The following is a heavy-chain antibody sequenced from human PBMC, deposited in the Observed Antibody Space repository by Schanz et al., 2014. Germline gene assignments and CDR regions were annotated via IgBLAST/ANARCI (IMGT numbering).Heavy chain of an antibody. V-gene: IGHV3-30*19. Sequence: QVQLVESGGGVVQPGRSLRLSCAASGFTFSSYGMHWVRQAPGKGLEWVAVISYDGDNKYYTDSVKGRFTISRDNSKNTLFLQMNSLRDEDTAVYYCARGGATRFDYWGQGTLVTVSS. CDR1: GFTFSSYG. J-gene: IGHJ4*02. D-gene: IGHD1-26*01. CDR2: ISYDGDNK. CDR3: ARGGATRFDY.